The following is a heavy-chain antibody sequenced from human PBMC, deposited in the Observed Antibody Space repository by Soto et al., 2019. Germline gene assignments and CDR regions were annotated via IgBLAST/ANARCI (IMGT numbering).Heavy chain of an antibody. CDR3: ARTYGSGSYGAMAQGWFDP. V-gene: IGHV1-69*12. CDR2: IIPIFGTA. J-gene: IGHJ5*02. CDR1: GGTFSSYA. Sequence: QVQLVQSGAEVTKPGSSVKVSCKASGGTFSSYAISWVRQAPGQGLEWMGGIIPIFGTANYAQKFQGRVTITADESTSTAYMELSSLRSEDTAVYYCARTYGSGSYGAMAQGWFDPWGQGTLVTVSS. D-gene: IGHD3-10*01.